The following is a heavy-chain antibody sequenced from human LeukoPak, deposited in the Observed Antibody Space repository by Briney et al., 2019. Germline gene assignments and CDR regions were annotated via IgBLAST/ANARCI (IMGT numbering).Heavy chain of an antibody. J-gene: IGHJ6*02. CDR3: AKDRLTEAYGMEG. CDR1: GFTFSSHG. V-gene: IGHV3-30*18. CDR2: IRNDGSHK. Sequence: GGSLRLSCAASGFTFSSHGMHWVRQAPGKGLEWVADIRNDGSHKYYGDSVKCRFTISRDNSKETLYLQINSLRPEDTAVYYCAKDRLTEAYGMEGWGQGTTVTVSS.